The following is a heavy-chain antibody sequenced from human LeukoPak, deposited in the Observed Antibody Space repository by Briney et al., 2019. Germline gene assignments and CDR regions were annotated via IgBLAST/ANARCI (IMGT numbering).Heavy chain of an antibody. CDR2: MNGDGSEV. Sequence: GGSLRLSCTTSGFTFTSYWLGWVRPAPGKGPEWVTNMNGDGSEVYYLDSVRGRFTISRDTAKKSVYLQMDSLRAEDTAMYYCARDWEYYDSLVMDYFDYWGQGTLVTVSS. D-gene: IGHD3-22*01. J-gene: IGHJ4*02. CDR3: ARDWEYYDSLVMDYFDY. V-gene: IGHV3-7*01. CDR1: GFTFTSYW.